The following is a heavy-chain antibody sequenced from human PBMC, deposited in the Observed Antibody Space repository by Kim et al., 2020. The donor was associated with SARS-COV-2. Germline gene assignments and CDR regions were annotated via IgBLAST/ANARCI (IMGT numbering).Heavy chain of an antibody. D-gene: IGHD6-13*01. V-gene: IGHV4-59*08. CDR3: ARRQYSSSWTRPPRYYFDY. J-gene: IGHJ4*02. CDR1: GGSISSYY. CDR2: IYYSGST. Sequence: SETLSLTCTVSGGSISSYYWSWIRQPPGKGLEWIGYIYYSGSTNYNPSLKSRVTISVDTSKNQFSLKLSSVTAADTAVYYCARRQYSSSWTRPPRYYFDYWGQGTLVTVSS.